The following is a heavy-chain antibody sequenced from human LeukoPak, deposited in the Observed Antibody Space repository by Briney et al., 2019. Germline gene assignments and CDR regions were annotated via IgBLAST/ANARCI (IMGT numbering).Heavy chain of an antibody. V-gene: IGHV1-2*02. CDR3: ARESIAAHSSNYYFDY. D-gene: IGHD6-6*01. Sequence: GASVKVSCKASGYTFTGYYMHWVRQAPGQGLEWMGWINPNSGGTNYAQKFQGRVTMTRDTSISTAYMELSRLRSGDTAVYYCARESIAAHSSNYYFDYWGQGTLVTVSS. CDR1: GYTFTGYY. J-gene: IGHJ4*02. CDR2: INPNSGGT.